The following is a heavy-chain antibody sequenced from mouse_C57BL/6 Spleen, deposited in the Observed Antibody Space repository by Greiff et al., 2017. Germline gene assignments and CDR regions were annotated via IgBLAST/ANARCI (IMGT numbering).Heavy chain of an antibody. D-gene: IGHD1-1*01. V-gene: IGHV1-64*01. CDR1: GYTFTSYW. CDR2: IHPSSGST. J-gene: IGHJ2*01. Sequence: VQLQQPGAELVKPGASVKLSCKASGYTFTSYWMHWVKQRPGQGLEWIGMIHPSSGSTNYNEKFKSKDTLTVDKSSSTAYMQLSSLTSEDSAVXYCARGGLVAPGYWGQGTTLTVSS. CDR3: ARGGLVAPGY.